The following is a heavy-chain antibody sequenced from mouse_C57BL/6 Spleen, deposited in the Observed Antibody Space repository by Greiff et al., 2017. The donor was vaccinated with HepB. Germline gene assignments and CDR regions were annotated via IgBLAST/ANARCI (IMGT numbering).Heavy chain of an antibody. CDR1: GYTFTSYW. V-gene: IGHV1-50*01. CDR3: ARAKGYAMDY. Sequence: VKLKQPGAELVKPGASVKLSCKASGYTFTSYWMQWVKQRPGQGLEWIGEIDPSDSYTNYNQKFKGKATLTVDTSSSTAYMQLSSLTSGDSAVYYCARAKGYAMDYWGQGTSVTVSS. CDR2: IDPSDSYT. J-gene: IGHJ4*01.